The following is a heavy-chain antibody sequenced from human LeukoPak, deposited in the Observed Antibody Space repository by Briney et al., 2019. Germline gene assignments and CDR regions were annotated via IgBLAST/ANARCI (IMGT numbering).Heavy chain of an antibody. Sequence: SVKVSCKASGGTFSSYAISWVRQALGQGLEWMGGIIPIFGTANYAQKFQGRVTITADESTSTAYMELSSLRSEDTAVYYCASWWRHLNWFDPWGQGTLVTVSS. CDR3: ASWWRHLNWFDP. CDR2: IIPIFGTA. D-gene: IGHD2-15*01. V-gene: IGHV1-69*01. CDR1: GGTFSSYA. J-gene: IGHJ5*02.